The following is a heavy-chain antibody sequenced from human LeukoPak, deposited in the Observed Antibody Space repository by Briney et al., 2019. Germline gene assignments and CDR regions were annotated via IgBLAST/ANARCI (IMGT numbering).Heavy chain of an antibody. D-gene: IGHD6-13*01. V-gene: IGHV3-15*01. CDR1: GFTFSNAW. Sequence: PGGSLRLSCAASGFTFSNAWMSWVRQAPGKGLEWVGRIKSKTDGGTTDYAAPVKGRFTISRDDSENTLYLQMNSLKTEDTAIYYCTTAWEQQLLRQYWGQETLVTVSS. CDR2: IKSKTDGGTT. CDR3: TTAWEQQLLRQY. J-gene: IGHJ4*02.